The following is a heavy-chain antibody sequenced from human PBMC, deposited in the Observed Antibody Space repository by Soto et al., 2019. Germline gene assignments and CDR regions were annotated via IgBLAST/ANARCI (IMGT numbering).Heavy chain of an antibody. J-gene: IGHJ4*02. CDR1: GFTFSSYG. CDR3: AKDQGSSGYGPLDY. Sequence: RRLSCAASGFTFSSYGMHWVRQAPGKGLEWVAVISYNGSNKYYADSVKGRFTISRDNSKNTLYLQMNSLRAEDTAVYYCAKDQGSSGYGPLDYWGQGTLVTVSS. CDR2: ISYNGSNK. D-gene: IGHD3-22*01. V-gene: IGHV3-30*18.